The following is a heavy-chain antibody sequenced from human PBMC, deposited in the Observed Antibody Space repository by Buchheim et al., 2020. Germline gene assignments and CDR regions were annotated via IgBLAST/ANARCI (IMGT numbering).Heavy chain of an antibody. Sequence: QVQLVQSGAEVKKPGASVKVSCKASGYTFTGYYMHWVRQAPGQGLEWMGWINPNSGGTNYAQKFQGRVTMTRDTSINTAYMELSRLRSDDTAVYYCARVLGRGKGIAARQIYYYYGMDVWGQGTT. CDR2: INPNSGGT. D-gene: IGHD6-6*01. V-gene: IGHV1-2*02. J-gene: IGHJ6*02. CDR1: GYTFTGYY. CDR3: ARVLGRGKGIAARQIYYYYGMDV.